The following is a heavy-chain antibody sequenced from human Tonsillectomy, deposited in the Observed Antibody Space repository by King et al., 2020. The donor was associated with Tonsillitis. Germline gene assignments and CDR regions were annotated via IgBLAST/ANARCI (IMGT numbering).Heavy chain of an antibody. Sequence: VQLVESGAEVKKPGASVKVSCKASGYTFTGYFMHWVRQAPGKGLEWMGWINPKSGDTNYAQKFQGRVTMTRDTSISTAYMELSRLRSDDTAVYFCARVESEAGFDYWGQGTLVTVSS. D-gene: IGHD6-13*01. CDR3: ARVESEAGFDY. V-gene: IGHV1-2*02. J-gene: IGHJ4*02. CDR2: INPKSGDT. CDR1: GYTFTGYF.